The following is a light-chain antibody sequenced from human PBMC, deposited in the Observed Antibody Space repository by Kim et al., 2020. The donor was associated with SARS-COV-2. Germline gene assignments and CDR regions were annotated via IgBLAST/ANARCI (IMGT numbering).Light chain of an antibody. CDR3: NSRDSYANQWV. Sequence: SSELTQDPAVSVALGQTVRITCQGDSLRTYHASWYQQEPGQAPILVMYDKNKRPSGIPDRFSGSSSGNTASLTITGAQAEDEADYYCNSRDSYANQWVFGAGPMLTVL. V-gene: IGLV3-19*01. CDR1: SLRTYH. CDR2: DKN. J-gene: IGLJ3*02.